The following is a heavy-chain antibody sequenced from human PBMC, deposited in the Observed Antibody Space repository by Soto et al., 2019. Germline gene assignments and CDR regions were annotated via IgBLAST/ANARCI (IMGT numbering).Heavy chain of an antibody. CDR2: ISSSGSTI. J-gene: IGHJ4*02. V-gene: IGHV3-48*03. Sequence: LRLSCAASGFTFSSYEMNWVRQAPGKGLEWVSYISSSGSTIYYADSVKGRFTISRDNAKNSLYLQMNSLRAEDTAVYYCARDLYIAVADYWGQGTLVTVSS. CDR1: GFTFSSYE. CDR3: ARDLYIAVADY. D-gene: IGHD6-19*01.